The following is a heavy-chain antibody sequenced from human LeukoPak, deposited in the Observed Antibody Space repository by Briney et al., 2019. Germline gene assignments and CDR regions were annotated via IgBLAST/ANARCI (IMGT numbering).Heavy chain of an antibody. CDR1: GGSISSGDYY. CDR3: ARDRYFYDSDGGYFDY. V-gene: IGHV4-30-4*01. D-gene: IGHD3-22*01. Sequence: PSQTLSLTCTVSGGSISSGDYYWSWIRQPPGKGLEWIGYIYYSGSTYYNPSLKSRVTISVDTSKNQFSLKLSSVTAADTAVYYCARDRYFYDSDGGYFDYWGQGTLVTVSS. J-gene: IGHJ4*02. CDR2: IYYSGST.